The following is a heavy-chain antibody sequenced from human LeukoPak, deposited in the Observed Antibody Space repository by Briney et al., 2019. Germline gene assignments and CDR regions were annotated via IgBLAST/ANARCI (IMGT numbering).Heavy chain of an antibody. J-gene: IGHJ3*02. V-gene: IGHV3-48*01. CDR3: ARLQYSGSHQPVDAFDI. D-gene: IGHD1-26*01. Sequence: GGSLRLSCAASGFTFSSYSMNWVRQAPGKGLEWVSYISSSSSTIYYADSVKGRFTISRDNAKNSLYLQMNSLRAEDTAVYYCARLQYSGSHQPVDAFDIWGQGTMVTVSS. CDR1: GFTFSSYS. CDR2: ISSSSSTI.